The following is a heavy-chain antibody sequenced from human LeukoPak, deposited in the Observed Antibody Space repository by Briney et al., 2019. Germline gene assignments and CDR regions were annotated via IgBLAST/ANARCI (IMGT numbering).Heavy chain of an antibody. CDR1: GFTFTSYA. CDR2: ISDSDGST. V-gene: IGHV3-23*01. D-gene: IGHD6-19*01. Sequence: GGSLRLSCAASGFTFTSYAMSWVRQAPGKGLEWVSAISDSDGSTYYADSVKGRFTISRDNSKNTLFLQMNSLRAEDTAVYYCAKEGQWLPYFDYGGQGTRVTVS. J-gene: IGHJ4*02. CDR3: AKEGQWLPYFDY.